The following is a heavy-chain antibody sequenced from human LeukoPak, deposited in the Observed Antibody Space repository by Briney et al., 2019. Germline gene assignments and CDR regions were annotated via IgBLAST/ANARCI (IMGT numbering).Heavy chain of an antibody. V-gene: IGHV3-23*01. CDR1: VFTFINYA. D-gene: IGHD1-1*01. J-gene: IGHJ5*02. Sequence: PGGALRLSCAASVFTFINYAMSWVRQAPGKGLEGVSSISAGGGFTYYSDSVKGRFTISRDNSRNTLSLQMNSLRAEDTAVYFCAQYFTSGGRWFAPWGQGTLVTVSS. CDR3: AQYFTSGGRWFAP. CDR2: ISAGGGFT.